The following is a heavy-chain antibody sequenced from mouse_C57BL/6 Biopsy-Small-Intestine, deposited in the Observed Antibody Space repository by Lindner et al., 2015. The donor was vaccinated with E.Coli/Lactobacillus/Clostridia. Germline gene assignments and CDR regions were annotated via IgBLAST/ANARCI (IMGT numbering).Heavy chain of an antibody. CDR3: ARAGAAVTSHFDY. D-gene: IGHD2-13*01. CDR1: GGIFSSYT. Sequence: SVKVSCKASGGIFSSYTISWVRQAPGQGLEWMGGIIPIFGIANYAQNLQGRVTMTTDTSTSTAYMELRSLKSDDTAVYYCARAGAAVTSHFDYWGQGSLVTVS. J-gene: IGHJ3*01. V-gene: IGHV1-81*01. CDR2: IIPIFGIA.